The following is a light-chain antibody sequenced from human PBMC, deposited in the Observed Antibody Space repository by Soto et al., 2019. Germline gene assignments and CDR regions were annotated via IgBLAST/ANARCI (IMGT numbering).Light chain of an antibody. V-gene: IGKV3-11*01. CDR2: DAS. Sequence: EIVLTQSPATLSLSPGERATLSCRASQSVSSYLAWYQQKPGQAPRLFIYDASNRATGIPARFSGSGSGTDFTLTISSLEPEDFAVYYCQQRSNWPPYTFGQGTKLEIK. J-gene: IGKJ2*01. CDR3: QQRSNWPPYT. CDR1: QSVSSY.